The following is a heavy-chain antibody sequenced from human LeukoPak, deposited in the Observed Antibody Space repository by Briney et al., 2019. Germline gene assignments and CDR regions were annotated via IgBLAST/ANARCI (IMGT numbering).Heavy chain of an antibody. J-gene: IGHJ3*02. CDR3: ARGTGMAGTFAFDI. CDR1: GGSISSYY. Sequence: SETLSLTCTVSGGSISSYYWSWIRQPPGKGLEWIGYIYYSGSTNYNPSLKSRVTISVDTSKNQFSLKLSSVTAADTAVYYCARGTGMAGTFAFDIWGQGTMVTVSS. D-gene: IGHD6-19*01. CDR2: IYYSGST. V-gene: IGHV4-59*01.